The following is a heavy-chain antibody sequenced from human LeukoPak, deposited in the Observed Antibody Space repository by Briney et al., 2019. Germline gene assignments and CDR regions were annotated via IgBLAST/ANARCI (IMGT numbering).Heavy chain of an antibody. CDR2: INTDGSST. D-gene: IGHD4-17*01. CDR3: ATTDYDSRCYFDC. J-gene: IGHJ4*02. Sequence: GGSLRLSCAASGFTFSRYWMHWVRQAPGKGLVWVSRINTDGSSTTYADSVKGRFTISRDNAKNTLYLQMNSLRAEDTAVYFCATTDYDSRCYFDCWGQGTLVTVSS. V-gene: IGHV3-74*01. CDR1: GFTFSRYW.